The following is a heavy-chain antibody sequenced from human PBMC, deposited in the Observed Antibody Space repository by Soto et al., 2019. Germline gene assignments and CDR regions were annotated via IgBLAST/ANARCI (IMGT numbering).Heavy chain of an antibody. D-gene: IGHD4-4*01. V-gene: IGHV4-31*03. CDR1: GGSISSGGYY. J-gene: IGHJ6*02. Sequence: SETLSLTCTVTGGSISSGGYYWSWIRQHPGKGLEWIGYIYYSGSTYYNPSLKSRVTISVDTSKNQFSLKLSSVTAADTAVYYCARGGNDIMTTVTENGMDVWGQGTTVTVSS. CDR3: ARGGNDIMTTVTENGMDV. CDR2: IYYSGST.